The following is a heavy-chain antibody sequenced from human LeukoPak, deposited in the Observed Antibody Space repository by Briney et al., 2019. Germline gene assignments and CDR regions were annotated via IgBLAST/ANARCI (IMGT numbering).Heavy chain of an antibody. J-gene: IGHJ1*01. CDR3: ARDREGGFRH. V-gene: IGHV4-38-2*02. Sequence: SETLSLTCTVSGYSISSGYYWGWIRQPPGKGLEWIGSIYHSGSTYYNPSLKSRVTISVDTSKNQFSLKLSSVTAADTAVYYCARDREGGFRHWGQGTLVTVSS. CDR1: GYSISSGYY. D-gene: IGHD2-15*01. CDR2: IYHSGST.